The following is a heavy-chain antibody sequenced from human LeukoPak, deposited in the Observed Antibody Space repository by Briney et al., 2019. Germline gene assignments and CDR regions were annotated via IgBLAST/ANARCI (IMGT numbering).Heavy chain of an antibody. CDR2: IWYDGSNK. Sequence: GGSLRLSCAASGFTFRSYGMHWVRQAPGKGLEWVAVIWYDGSNKYYADSVKGRFTISRDNSENTLYLQMNSLRAEDTALYYCASDGIAVDRGIGYFDYWGQGTLVTVS. D-gene: IGHD6-13*01. V-gene: IGHV3-33*01. CDR1: GFTFRSYG. J-gene: IGHJ4*02. CDR3: ASDGIAVDRGIGYFDY.